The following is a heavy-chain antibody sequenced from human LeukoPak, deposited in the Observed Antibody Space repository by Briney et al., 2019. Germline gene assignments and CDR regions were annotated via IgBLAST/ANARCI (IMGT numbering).Heavy chain of an antibody. V-gene: IGHV4-61*01. CDR3: ARDTYYYGSGSYYFDY. Sequence: SETLSPTCTVSGGSISSGSYYWSWIRQPPGKGLEWIGYIYYSGSTNYNPSLKSRVTISVDTFKNQFSLKLSSVTAADTAVYYCARDTYYYGSGSYYFDYWGQGTLVTVSS. J-gene: IGHJ4*02. CDR2: IYYSGST. D-gene: IGHD3-10*01. CDR1: GGSISSGSYY.